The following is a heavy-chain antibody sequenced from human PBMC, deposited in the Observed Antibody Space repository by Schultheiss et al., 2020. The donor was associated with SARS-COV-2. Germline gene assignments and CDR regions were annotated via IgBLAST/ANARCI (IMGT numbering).Heavy chain of an antibody. Sequence: SETLSLTCTVSGGSISSYYWSWIRQPPGKGLEWIGYIYYSGSTNYNPSLKSRVTISVDTSKNQFSLKLSSVTAADTAVYYCARHLYSTSGNYFYYYLGVWGKGTTVTVSS. CDR2: IYYSGST. V-gene: IGHV4-59*08. CDR1: GGSISSYY. D-gene: IGHD2-2*01. CDR3: ARHLYSTSGNYFYYYLGV. J-gene: IGHJ6*03.